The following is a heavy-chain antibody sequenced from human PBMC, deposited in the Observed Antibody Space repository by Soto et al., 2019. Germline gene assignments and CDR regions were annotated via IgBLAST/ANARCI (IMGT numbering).Heavy chain of an antibody. J-gene: IGHJ4*02. D-gene: IGHD2-15*01. CDR2: MNPNTGNT. Sequence: ASVKVSCKTSGYTFTSYDINWVRQATGQGLEWMGWMNPNTGNTGYAQKFQGRVTMTRNTSIRTAYMELSSLRSEDTAVYYCARGTRDCSGGSCYERFDYWGQGTLVTVPQ. V-gene: IGHV1-8*01. CDR1: GYTFTSYD. CDR3: ARGTRDCSGGSCYERFDY.